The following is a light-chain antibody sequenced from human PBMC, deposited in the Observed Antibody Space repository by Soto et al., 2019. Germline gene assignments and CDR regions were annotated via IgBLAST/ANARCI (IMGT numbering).Light chain of an antibody. Sequence: DIQLTQSPSFLSASVGDRVTITCRASQGISSYLAWYQQKPVKAPKLLIYAASTLQSGVPSSFSGSGSGTEFTLTISSLQPEDFATYYCQQVDSYPLTFGGGTKVEIK. CDR2: AAS. V-gene: IGKV1-9*01. J-gene: IGKJ4*01. CDR3: QQVDSYPLT. CDR1: QGISSY.